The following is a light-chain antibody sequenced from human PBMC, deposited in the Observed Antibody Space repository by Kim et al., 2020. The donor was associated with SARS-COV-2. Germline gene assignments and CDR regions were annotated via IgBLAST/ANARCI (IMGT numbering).Light chain of an antibody. CDR2: KAS. Sequence: STSVGDRVTITCRASQTIISWLAWYQQKPGKAPKLLIYKASSLQSGVPSRFSGSGSETEFTLTISSLQPDDLATYYCQQYNSYPYTFGQGTKLEI. J-gene: IGKJ2*01. V-gene: IGKV1-5*03. CDR1: QTIISW. CDR3: QQYNSYPYT.